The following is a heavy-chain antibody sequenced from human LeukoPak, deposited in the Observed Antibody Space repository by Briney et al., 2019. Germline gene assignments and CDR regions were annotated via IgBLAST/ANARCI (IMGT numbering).Heavy chain of an antibody. CDR2: IYYSGTT. CDR3: ASGRDGDQWDY. V-gene: IGHV4-59*01. CDR1: GGSISSSY. D-gene: IGHD4-17*01. J-gene: IGHJ4*02. Sequence: SETLSLTCTVSGGSISSSYWSWIRQPPGKGLEWIGYIYYSGTTNYNPSLKSRVTISVDTSKNQFSLRLSSVTAADTAVHYCASGRDGDQWDYWGQGTLVTVSS.